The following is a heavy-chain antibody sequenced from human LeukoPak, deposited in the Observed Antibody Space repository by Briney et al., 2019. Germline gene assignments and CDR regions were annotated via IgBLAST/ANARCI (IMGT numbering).Heavy chain of an antibody. CDR3: ARAPSEIGGYYPEYFRH. J-gene: IGHJ1*01. Sequence: GGSLRLSRAASGFSFSSYWMHWVRQAPGKGLVWVSRIKSDGKTNYADSVKGRFTISRDNAKNTVSLQMNSLRAEDTGVYYCARAPSEIGGYYPEYFRHWGQGTLVTVSS. D-gene: IGHD3-22*01. CDR1: GFSFSSYW. V-gene: IGHV3-74*01. CDR2: IKSDGKT.